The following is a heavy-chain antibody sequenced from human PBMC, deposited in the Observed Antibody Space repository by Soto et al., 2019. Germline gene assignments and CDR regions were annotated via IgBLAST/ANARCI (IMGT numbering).Heavy chain of an antibody. V-gene: IGHV5-10-1*01. CDR1: GYTFTNYY. D-gene: IGHD1-7*01. CDR3: AIPLARTTPFDY. Sequence: EDLKISCQASGYTFTNYYIAWVRQVPGKGLEWMGRIDPSDSYIKYSPSFEGHVTMSVDKSISTAFLQWSRLEASDTAMYFCAIPLARTTPFDYCDQGSLVTVSS. CDR2: IDPSDSYI. J-gene: IGHJ4*02.